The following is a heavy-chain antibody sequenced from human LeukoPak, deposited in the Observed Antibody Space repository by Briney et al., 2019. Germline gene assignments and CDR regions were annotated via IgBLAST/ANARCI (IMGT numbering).Heavy chain of an antibody. V-gene: IGHV3-20*04. CDR2: INWNGGST. CDR3: ARQGIGCSSSSCYLGYYMDV. D-gene: IGHD2-2*01. J-gene: IGHJ6*03. CDR1: GFTFDDYG. Sequence: GGSLRLSCAASGFTFDDYGMSWVRQAPGKGLEWVSGINWNGGSTGYADSVKGRFTISRDNAKNSLSLQMSSLRSEDTAVYFCARQGIGCSSSSCYLGYYMDVWGKGTTVTVSS.